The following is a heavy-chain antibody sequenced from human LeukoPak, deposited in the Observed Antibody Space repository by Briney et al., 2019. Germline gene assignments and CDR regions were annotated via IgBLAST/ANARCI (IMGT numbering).Heavy chain of an antibody. CDR3: ARVANIAAANFWFDP. D-gene: IGHD6-13*01. CDR2: INPNSGGT. Sequence: ASVKVSCKASGYTFTGYYMHWVRQAPGQGLEWMGWINPNSGGTNYAQKFQGRVTMTRDTSISTAYMELSRLRSDDTAVYYCARVANIAAANFWFDPWGQGTLVTVSS. J-gene: IGHJ5*02. CDR1: GYTFTGYY. V-gene: IGHV1-2*02.